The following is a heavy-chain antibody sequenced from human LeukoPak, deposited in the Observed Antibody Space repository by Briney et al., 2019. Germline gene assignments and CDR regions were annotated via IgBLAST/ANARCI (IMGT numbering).Heavy chain of an antibody. CDR1: GFTFGDYT. Sequence: GRSLRLSCTTSGFTFGDYTMSWVRQAPGKGLEWVGFIRSKSYGGTTEYAASVKGRLTISRDDSKSIAYLQMNSLKTEDTAVYYCTRDQTPYYWGQGTLVTVSS. V-gene: IGHV3-49*04. J-gene: IGHJ4*02. CDR2: IRSKSYGGTT. CDR3: TRDQTPYY.